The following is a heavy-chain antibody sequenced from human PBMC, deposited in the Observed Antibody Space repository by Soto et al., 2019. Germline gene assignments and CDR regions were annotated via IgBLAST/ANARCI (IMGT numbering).Heavy chain of an antibody. J-gene: IGHJ4*02. CDR1: GFTFSSYA. D-gene: IGHD3-16*02. CDR3: ARGAEDDYAWGSYRHVDY. Sequence: QVQLVESGGGVVQPGRSLRLSCAASGFTFSSYAMHWVRQAPGKGLEWVAVISYDGSNKYYADSVKGRFTISRDNSKNTLYLQMNSLRAEDTAVYYCARGAEDDYAWGSYRHVDYWGQGTLVTVSS. V-gene: IGHV3-30-3*01. CDR2: ISYDGSNK.